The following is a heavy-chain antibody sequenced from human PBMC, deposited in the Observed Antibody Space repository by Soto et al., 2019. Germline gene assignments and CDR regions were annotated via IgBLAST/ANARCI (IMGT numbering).Heavy chain of an antibody. CDR2: INADYGNT. J-gene: IGHJ6*02. D-gene: IGHD1-26*01. V-gene: IGHV1-18*01. Sequence: ASVKVSCKDSGYNFYGHSISLLRQAPGQGLEWMGRINADYGNTQYAQKFRGRVTMTTDTSTSTVYMELTNLRSDDTVVYYCARCILGDYYYCMDVWGQGTTVTGSS. CDR1: GYNFYGHS. CDR3: ARCILGDYYYCMDV.